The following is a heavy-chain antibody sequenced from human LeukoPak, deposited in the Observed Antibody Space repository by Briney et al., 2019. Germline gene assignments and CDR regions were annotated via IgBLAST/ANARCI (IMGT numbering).Heavy chain of an antibody. V-gene: IGHV1-69*04. Sequence: SVKDSCKASGGTFSSYAISWVRQAPGQGLEWMGRIIPILGIANYAQKFQGRVTITADKSTSTAYMELSSLRSEDTAVYYCARVGLGMDAWGQGTTVTVSS. CDR3: ARVGLGMDA. CDR1: GGTFSSYA. CDR2: IIPILGIA. J-gene: IGHJ6*02.